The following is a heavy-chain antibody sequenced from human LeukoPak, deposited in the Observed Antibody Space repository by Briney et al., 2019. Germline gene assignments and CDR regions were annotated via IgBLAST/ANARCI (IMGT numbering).Heavy chain of an antibody. CDR2: ISGSGGST. J-gene: IGHJ4*02. Sequence: GGSLRLSCAASGFTFSSYGMHWVRQAPGKGLEWVSAISGSGGSTYYAASVKGRFTISRDNSKNTLYLQMNSLRAEDTAVYYCAKGAEHYYDSSGYYSPAGWFDYWGQGTLVTVSS. CDR1: GFTFSSYG. D-gene: IGHD3-22*01. V-gene: IGHV3-23*01. CDR3: AKGAEHYYDSSGYYSPAGWFDY.